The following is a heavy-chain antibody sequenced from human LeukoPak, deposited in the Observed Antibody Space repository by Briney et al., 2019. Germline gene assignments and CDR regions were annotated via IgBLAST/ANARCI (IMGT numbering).Heavy chain of an antibody. CDR3: ARNELISSNYYYYGMDV. CDR2: IYYSGST. J-gene: IGHJ6*02. CDR1: GGSISSSSYY. V-gene: IGHV4-39*07. Sequence: SETLSLTCTVSGGSISSSSYYWGWIRQPPGKGLEWIGSIYYSGSTYYNPSLKSRVTISVDTSKNQFSLKLSSVTAADTAVYYCARNELISSNYYYYGMDVWGQGTTVTVSS.